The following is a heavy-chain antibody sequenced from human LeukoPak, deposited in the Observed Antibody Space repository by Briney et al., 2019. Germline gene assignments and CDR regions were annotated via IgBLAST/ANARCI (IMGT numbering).Heavy chain of an antibody. D-gene: IGHD6-13*01. Sequence: ASVKVSCKASGYTFSLYYLHWVRQAPGQGPEWMGMINPGDGSTTYRQKFQGRVTMTRDTSTSTVYMDLSGLRFEDTAVYYCARDAGSSWHNWGQGTLVTVSS. V-gene: IGHV1-46*01. CDR3: ARDAGSSWHN. CDR1: GYTFSLYY. CDR2: INPGDGST. J-gene: IGHJ4*02.